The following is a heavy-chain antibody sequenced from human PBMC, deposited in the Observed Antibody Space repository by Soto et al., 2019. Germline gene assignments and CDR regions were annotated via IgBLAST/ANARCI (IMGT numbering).Heavy chain of an antibody. CDR1: GGSISSGGYY. Sequence: TSETLSLTCTVSGGSISSGGYYWSWIRQHPGKGLEWIGYIYYSGSTYYNPSLKSRVTISVDTSKNQFSLKLSSVTAAGTAVYYCARDSGNPRGNWFDPWGQGTLVTVSS. D-gene: IGHD1-1*01. CDR2: IYYSGST. V-gene: IGHV4-31*03. CDR3: ARDSGNPRGNWFDP. J-gene: IGHJ5*02.